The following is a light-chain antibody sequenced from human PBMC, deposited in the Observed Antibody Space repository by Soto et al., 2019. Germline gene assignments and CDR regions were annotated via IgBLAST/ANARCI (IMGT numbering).Light chain of an antibody. CDR1: QDISND. CDR2: GSS. CDR3: LQHFRYPLT. Sequence: DIQMTQSPSSLSASVADRVTITCRASQDISNDLGWFQQKPGKAPKRLIYGSSTFQSGVPLRFSGDGSGTEFTLTIRGLQPEDFATYYCLQHFRYPLTFGQGTRVDIK. V-gene: IGKV1-17*01. J-gene: IGKJ1*01.